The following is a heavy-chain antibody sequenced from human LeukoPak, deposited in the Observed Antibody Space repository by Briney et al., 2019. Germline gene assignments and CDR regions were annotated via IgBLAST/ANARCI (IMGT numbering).Heavy chain of an antibody. D-gene: IGHD3-22*01. CDR1: GFTFSSYG. CDR3: ARETYYYDSSGYYRTFFDY. J-gene: IGHJ4*02. Sequence: PGRSLRLSCAASGFTFSSYGMHWVRQAPGKGLEWVAVIWYDGSNKYYADSVKGRFTISRDNSKNTLYLQMNSLRAEDTAVYCCARETYYYDSSGYYRTFFDYWGQGTLVTVSS. V-gene: IGHV3-33*01. CDR2: IWYDGSNK.